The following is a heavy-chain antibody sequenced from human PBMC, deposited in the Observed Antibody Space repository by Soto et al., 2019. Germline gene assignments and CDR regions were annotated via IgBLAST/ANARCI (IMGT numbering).Heavy chain of an antibody. CDR3: ARAAMGGSSWPFDY. D-gene: IGHD6-13*01. CDR1: GGSISSGRYY. V-gene: IGHV4-39*07. J-gene: IGHJ4*02. Sequence: SETLSLTCIISGGSISSGRYYWGWIRQPPGKGLEWIGSIYYSGTTFYNPSLRSRVTISVDKSKNQFSLKLSSVTAADTAVYYCARAAMGGSSWPFDYWGQGTLVTVSS. CDR2: IYYSGTT.